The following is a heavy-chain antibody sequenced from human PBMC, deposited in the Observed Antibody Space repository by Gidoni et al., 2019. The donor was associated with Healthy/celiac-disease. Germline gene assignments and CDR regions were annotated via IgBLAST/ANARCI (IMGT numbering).Heavy chain of an antibody. Sequence: EVQLVESGGGLVKPGGPLRLSCAAPGVTFSSYSMNWVRQAPGKGLEWVSSISSSGSTIYYADSVKGRFTISRDNAKNSLYLQMNSLRAEDTAVYYCARDENGSGLDYWGQGTLVTVSS. J-gene: IGHJ4*02. V-gene: IGHV3-21*01. CDR3: ARDENGSGLDY. CDR2: ISSSGSTI. D-gene: IGHD3-10*01. CDR1: GVTFSSYS.